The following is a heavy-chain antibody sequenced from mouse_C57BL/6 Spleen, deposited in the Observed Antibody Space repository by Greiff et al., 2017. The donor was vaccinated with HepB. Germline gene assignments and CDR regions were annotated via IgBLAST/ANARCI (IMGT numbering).Heavy chain of an antibody. J-gene: IGHJ2*01. CDR3: ARVRGGFDY. Sequence: EVKVVESEGGLVQPGSSMKLSCTASGFTFSDYYMAWVRQVPEKGLEWVANINYDGSSTYYLDSLKSRFIISRDNAKNILYLQMSILKSEDTATYFCARVRGGFDYWGQGTTLTVSS. CDR2: INYDGSST. CDR1: GFTFSDYY. V-gene: IGHV5-16*01. D-gene: IGHD1-1*02.